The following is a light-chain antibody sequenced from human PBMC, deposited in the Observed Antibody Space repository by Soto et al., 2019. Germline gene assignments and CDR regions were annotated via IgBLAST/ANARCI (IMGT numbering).Light chain of an antibody. CDR2: AAS. Sequence: DIQMTQSPSSLSASVGDRVTITCRASQTISTYLNWFQQKPGKAPKLLIYAASSLQSGVPSRFSGSGSGTDFTLAISSLQPDDFATYFCQQTHITPHTFGQGTKLEIK. CDR3: QQTHITPHT. J-gene: IGKJ2*01. CDR1: QTISTY. V-gene: IGKV1-39*01.